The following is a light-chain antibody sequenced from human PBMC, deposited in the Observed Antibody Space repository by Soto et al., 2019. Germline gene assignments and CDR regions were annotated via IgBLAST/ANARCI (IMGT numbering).Light chain of an antibody. V-gene: IGLV2-8*01. Sequence: QSALTQPPSASGSPGQSVTISCTGTSSDVGGYNYVSWYQQHPGKAPKLMIYEVSKRPSGVPDRFSGSKSGNTASLTVSGIKAEDEADYYCSSYAGSNNFVVFGGGTKVTVL. CDR1: SSDVGGYNY. J-gene: IGLJ2*01. CDR3: SSYAGSNNFVV. CDR2: EVS.